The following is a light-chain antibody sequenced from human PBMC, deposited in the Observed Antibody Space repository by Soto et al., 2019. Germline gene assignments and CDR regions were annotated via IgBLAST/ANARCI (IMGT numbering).Light chain of an antibody. CDR1: QSVSSSY. CDR2: GAS. Sequence: EIVLTQSPGTLSLSPGERATLSCRASQSVSSSYLAWYQQKPGQAPRLLIYGASTRATGIPARFSGSGSGTEFTLTISSLQSEDFAVYYCQQYGSSPWTFGQGTKVDNK. J-gene: IGKJ1*01. V-gene: IGKV3-20*01. CDR3: QQYGSSPWT.